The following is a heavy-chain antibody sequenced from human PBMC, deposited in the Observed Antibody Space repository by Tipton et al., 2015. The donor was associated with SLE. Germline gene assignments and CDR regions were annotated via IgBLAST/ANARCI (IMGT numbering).Heavy chain of an antibody. V-gene: IGHV3-23*01. CDR3: AKESPDYYYMDV. CDR1: GFTFSNYA. Sequence: SLRLSCAASGFTFSNYALNWVRQAPGKGLEWVSSISGSGGSTYYIDSAKGHFTISRDNSRNTLYLQMNSLGAEDTAVYYCAKESPDYYYMDVWGKGTTVTVSS. CDR2: ISGSGGST. J-gene: IGHJ6*03.